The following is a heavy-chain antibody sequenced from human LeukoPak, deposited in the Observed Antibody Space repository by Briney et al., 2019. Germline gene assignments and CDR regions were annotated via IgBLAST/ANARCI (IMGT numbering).Heavy chain of an antibody. CDR3: ARIYSGYDYGGFDY. V-gene: IGHV3-7*01. CDR2: IKQDGSEK. Sequence: GGSLRLSCVASGFTFRTYWMSWVRQAPGKGLEWVANIKQDGSEKYYVDSVKGRFTISRDNAKNSLYLQMNSLRAEDTAVYYCARIYSGYDYGGFDYWGQGTLVTVSS. J-gene: IGHJ4*02. D-gene: IGHD5-12*01. CDR1: GFTFRTYW.